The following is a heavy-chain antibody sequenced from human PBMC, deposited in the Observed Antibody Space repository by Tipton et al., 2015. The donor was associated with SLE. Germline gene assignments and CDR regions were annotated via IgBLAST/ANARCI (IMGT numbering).Heavy chain of an antibody. J-gene: IGHJ3*02. V-gene: IGHV4-59*11. CDR3: ARDPGLDLCSGTTCPDACDM. CDR2: FYYSGST. D-gene: IGHD2-2*01. Sequence: GLVKPSETLSLTCTVSGGSISSHYWSWIQQSPGKGLEWIGYFYYSGSTKYNPSLKSRVTISGDTSKNQFSLTLSSVTAADTAVYYCARDPGLDLCSGTTCPDACDMWGQGTVVTVSS. CDR1: GGSISSHY.